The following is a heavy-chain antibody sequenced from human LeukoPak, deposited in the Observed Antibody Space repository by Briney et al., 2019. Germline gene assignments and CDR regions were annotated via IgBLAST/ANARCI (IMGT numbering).Heavy chain of an antibody. CDR2: INPNSGGT. CDR3: ARSDSSGYYWFWNY. V-gene: IGHV1-2*06. D-gene: IGHD3-22*01. CDR1: GYTFTGYY. Sequence: ASVKVSCKASGYTFTGYYMHWVRQAPGQGLEWMGRINPNSGGTNYAQKFQGRVTMTRDTSISTAYMELSRLRSDDTAVYYCARSDSSGYYWFWNYWGQGTLVTVSS. J-gene: IGHJ4*02.